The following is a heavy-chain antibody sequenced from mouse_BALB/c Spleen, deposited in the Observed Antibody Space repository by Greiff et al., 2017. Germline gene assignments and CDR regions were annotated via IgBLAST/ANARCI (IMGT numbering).Heavy chain of an antibody. D-gene: IGHD1-1*01. V-gene: IGHV5-17*02. Sequence: EVKLMESGGGLVQPGGSRKLSCAASGFTFSSFGMHWVRQAPEKGLEWVAYISSGSSTIYYADTVKGRFTISRDNPKNTLFLQMTSLRSEDTAMYYCARFFTTGNAMDYWGQGTSVTVSS. CDR1: GFTFSSFG. CDR3: ARFFTTGNAMDY. J-gene: IGHJ4*01. CDR2: ISSGSSTI.